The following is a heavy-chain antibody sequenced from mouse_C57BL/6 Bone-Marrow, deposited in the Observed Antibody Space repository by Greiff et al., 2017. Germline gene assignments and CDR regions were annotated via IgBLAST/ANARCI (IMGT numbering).Heavy chain of an antibody. V-gene: IGHV1-47*01. CDR3: ARSSTFFYCFDY. J-gene: IGHJ2*01. D-gene: IGHD5-1*01. CDR1: GYTFTTYP. CDR2: FHPYNDDT. Sequence: QVQLKESGAELVKPGASVKMSCKASGYTFTTYPIEWMKQNHGKSLEWIGNFHPYNDDTKYNEKFKGKATLTVEKSSNTVYLELSRLTSDDSAVYYCARSSTFFYCFDYWGQGTTLTVSS.